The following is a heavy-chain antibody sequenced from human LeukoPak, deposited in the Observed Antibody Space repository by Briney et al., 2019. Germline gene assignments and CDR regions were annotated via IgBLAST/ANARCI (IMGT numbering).Heavy chain of an antibody. CDR3: ARGRMVRGVIPRSNWFDP. Sequence: SETLSLTCAVSGGSISSGGYSWSWLRQPPGKGLEWIGYIYHSGSTYYNPSLKSRVTISVDTSKNQFSLKLSSVTAADTAVYYCARGRMVRGVIPRSNWFDPWGQGTLVTVSS. CDR2: IYHSGST. CDR1: GGSISSGGYS. J-gene: IGHJ5*02. D-gene: IGHD3-10*01. V-gene: IGHV4-30-2*01.